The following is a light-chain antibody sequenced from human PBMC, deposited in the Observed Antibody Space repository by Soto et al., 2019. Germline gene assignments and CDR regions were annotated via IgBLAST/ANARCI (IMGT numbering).Light chain of an antibody. CDR1: TGAVTSGHY. CDR2: LTS. V-gene: IGLV7-43*01. Sequence: QAVVTQEPSLTVSPGGTVTLTCAASTGAVTSGHYPNWFQQKPGQAPRALIYLTSTKHSWTPARFSGSLLGGKAALTLSGVQPEDEDEYYCLLYYGGAWVFGGGTKLTVL. CDR3: LLYYGGAWV. J-gene: IGLJ3*02.